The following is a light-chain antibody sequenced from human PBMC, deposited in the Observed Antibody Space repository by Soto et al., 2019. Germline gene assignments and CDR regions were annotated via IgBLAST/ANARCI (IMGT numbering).Light chain of an antibody. Sequence: QSVLTQPPSASGTPGQRVTISCSGSSSNIGSNYVYWYQQLPGTAPKLLIYSNNQRPSGVPDRFSGSKSDTSASLAISGLRSEDEADYYCSAWDESLNSVVFGGGTKPTVL. J-gene: IGLJ2*01. CDR1: SSNIGSNY. CDR3: SAWDESLNSVV. V-gene: IGLV1-47*02. CDR2: SNN.